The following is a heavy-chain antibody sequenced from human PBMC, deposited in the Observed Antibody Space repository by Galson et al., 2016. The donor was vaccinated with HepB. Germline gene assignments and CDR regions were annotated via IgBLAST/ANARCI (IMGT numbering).Heavy chain of an antibody. CDR2: INPGNANT. V-gene: IGHV1-3*01. D-gene: IGHD2-2*01. CDR3: ARENQQLSVGFDP. Sequence: SVKVSCKASGYNFLGYGISWVRQAPGQRLEWMGWINPGNANTKYFQNFQGRATITRDTSTNTAYMELSSLRSEDTAVYYCARENQQLSVGFDPWGQGTLVAVSS. J-gene: IGHJ5*02. CDR1: GYNFLGYG.